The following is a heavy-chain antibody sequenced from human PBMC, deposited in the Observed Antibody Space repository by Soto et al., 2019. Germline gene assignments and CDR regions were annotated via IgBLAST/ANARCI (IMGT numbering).Heavy chain of an antibody. CDR1: GFTVSTYA. J-gene: IGHJ3*01. D-gene: IGHD3-16*01. CDR2: ISGSGGST. Sequence: PWGALRLSSEASGFTVSTYAMSWVREAPGKGLEGVSAISGSGGSTYSDDSVNGRFTISRDNSINMLYLQMNSLQTEDTAVYYRAHPRGDGVFDAYGLWG. V-gene: IGHV3-23*01. CDR3: AHPRGDGVFDAYGL.